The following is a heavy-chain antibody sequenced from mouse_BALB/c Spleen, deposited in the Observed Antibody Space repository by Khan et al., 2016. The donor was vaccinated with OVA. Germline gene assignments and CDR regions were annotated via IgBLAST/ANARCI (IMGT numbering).Heavy chain of an antibody. D-gene: IGHD2-1*01. CDR2: IYPGDDDT. V-gene: IGHV1-80*01. CDR3: AREGYANSYFDY. J-gene: IGHJ2*01. CDR1: GYTFSNYW. Sequence: QVQLQQSGAELVRPGSSVKISCKASGYTFSNYWMNWMKQRPGQGLEWIGQIYPGDDDTNYNGNFKDKATLTADKFSSTAYMQLISLTSEDSAVYFCAREGYANSYFDYWGQGTTLTVSS.